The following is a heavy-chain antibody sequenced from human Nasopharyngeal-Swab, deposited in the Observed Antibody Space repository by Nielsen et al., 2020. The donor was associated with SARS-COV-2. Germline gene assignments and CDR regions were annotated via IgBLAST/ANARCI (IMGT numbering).Heavy chain of an antibody. CDR3: AKDSGAGFCDGGSCFPTNH. V-gene: IGHV3-23*01. D-gene: IGHD2-15*01. CDR2: MSGTGDNT. J-gene: IGHJ5*02. CDR1: GFSFSTYT. Sequence: GGSLRLYCAASGFSFSTYTMNWVRQAPGKGLEWVSGMSGTGDNTYYADSVKGRFTISRDSSKNTLYLQMNSLRAEDTAVYYCAKDSGAGFCDGGSCFPTNHWGQGTLVTVSS.